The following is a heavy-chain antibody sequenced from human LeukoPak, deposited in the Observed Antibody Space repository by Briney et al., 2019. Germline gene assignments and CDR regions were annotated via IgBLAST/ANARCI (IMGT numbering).Heavy chain of an antibody. J-gene: IGHJ4*02. CDR1: GGSISSSSYY. CDR2: IYHSGST. V-gene: IGHV4-39*01. CDR3: ARIDIVVVPAARKEFDY. Sequence: SETLSLTCTVSGGSISSSSYYWGWIRQPPGKGLEWIGSIYHSGSTYYSPSLKSRVTISVDTSKNQFSLKLSSVTAADTAVYYCARIDIVVVPAARKEFDYWGQGTLVTVSS. D-gene: IGHD2-2*01.